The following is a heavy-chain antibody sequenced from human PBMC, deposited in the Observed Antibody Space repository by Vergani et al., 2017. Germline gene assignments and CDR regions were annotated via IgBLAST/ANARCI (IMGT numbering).Heavy chain of an antibody. D-gene: IGHD6-19*01. CDR3: ARGSGWSFYYYYMDV. CDR2: IYYSGST. V-gene: IGHV4-59*01. CDR1: GGSISSYY. J-gene: IGHJ6*03. Sequence: QVQLQESGPGLVKPSETMSLTCTVSGGSISSYYWSWIRQPPGKGLEWIGYIYYSGSTNYNPSLKSRVTISVDTSKNQFSLKRSSVTAADTAVYYCARGSGWSFYYYYMDVWGKGTTVTVSS.